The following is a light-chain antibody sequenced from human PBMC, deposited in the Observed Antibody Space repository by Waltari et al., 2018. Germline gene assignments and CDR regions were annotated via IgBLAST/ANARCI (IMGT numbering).Light chain of an antibody. CDR2: AAS. CDR3: QKYNGALLA. CDR1: QPISNY. Sequence: DIQMTQSPSSLSASVGDRVTITCRASQPISNYLAWYQQKPGKVPKLLIYAASTLQSGVPSRFSGSGSGTDFTLTISSLQPEDVATYYCQKYNGALLAFGQGTRLEIK. J-gene: IGKJ5*01. V-gene: IGKV1-27*01.